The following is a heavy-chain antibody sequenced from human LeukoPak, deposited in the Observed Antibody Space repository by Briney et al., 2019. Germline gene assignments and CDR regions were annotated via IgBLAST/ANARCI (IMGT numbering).Heavy chain of an antibody. CDR1: GYTFTSYD. CDR3: ARGGSSGWRTPNDDY. CDR2: MNPNSGNT. Sequence: GASVKVSCKASGYTFTSYDINWARQATGQGLEWMGWMNPNSGNTGYAQKVQGRVTMTTDTSTTTAYMELRSLRSDDTAVYYCARGGSSGWRTPNDDYWGQGTLVTVSS. D-gene: IGHD6-19*01. V-gene: IGHV1-8*01. J-gene: IGHJ4*02.